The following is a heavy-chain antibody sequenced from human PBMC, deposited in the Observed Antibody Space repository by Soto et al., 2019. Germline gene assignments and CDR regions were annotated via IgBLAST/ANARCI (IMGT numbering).Heavy chain of an antibody. Sequence: ASVKVSCKASGATFSSYPISWVRQPAGQGVEWMGGIIPIIGTAAYTQKFQGRVTITADKSTGTAYMVLSSLRSEDTALYYCATQSYYYDRSGYAYDAFDIWGQGTMVTVSS. J-gene: IGHJ3*02. D-gene: IGHD3-22*01. CDR1: GATFSSYP. CDR3: ATQSYYYDRSGYAYDAFDI. V-gene: IGHV1-69*06. CDR2: IIPIIGTA.